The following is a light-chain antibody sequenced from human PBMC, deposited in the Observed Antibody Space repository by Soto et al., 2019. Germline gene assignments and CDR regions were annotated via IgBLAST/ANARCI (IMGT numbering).Light chain of an antibody. CDR2: GAS. CDR1: QSISNT. Sequence: EVVMTQSPATLSVSPGERATLSCRASQSISNTLVWYQQKPGQAPRLLISGASTRATGIPARFRGSGSGTDFTLTISSVQSEDFAVYYCQQYSTWPITFGQGTRLE. CDR3: QQYSTWPIT. J-gene: IGKJ5*01. V-gene: IGKV3-15*01.